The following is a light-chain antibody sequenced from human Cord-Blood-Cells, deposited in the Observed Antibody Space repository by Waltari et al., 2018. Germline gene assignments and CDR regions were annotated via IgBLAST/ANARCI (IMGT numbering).Light chain of an antibody. CDR2: AAS. CDR1: QSIISY. Sequence: DIKMTQSPSSPSASVGDRVTITCRASQSIISYLNWYQQKPGKAPKLLIYAASSLQSGVPSRFSGSGYRTDFTLTIGSLQPEEFATYYCQQSYSTPDTFGQWTKLEIK. J-gene: IGKJ2*01. CDR3: QQSYSTPDT. V-gene: IGKV1-39*01.